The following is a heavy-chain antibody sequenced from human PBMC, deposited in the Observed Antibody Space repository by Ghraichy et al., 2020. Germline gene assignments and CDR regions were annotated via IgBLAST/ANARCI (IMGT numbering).Heavy chain of an antibody. D-gene: IGHD6-13*01. V-gene: IGHV4-59*01. CDR3: ARVQKAAAGYYYYYGMDV. Sequence: SETLSLTCTVSGGSISSYYWSWIRQPPGKGLEWIGYIYYSGSTNYNPSLKSRVTISVNTSKNQFSLKLSSVTAADTAVYYCARVQKAAAGYYYYYGMDVWGQGTTVTVSS. CDR1: GGSISSYY. CDR2: IYYSGST. J-gene: IGHJ6*02.